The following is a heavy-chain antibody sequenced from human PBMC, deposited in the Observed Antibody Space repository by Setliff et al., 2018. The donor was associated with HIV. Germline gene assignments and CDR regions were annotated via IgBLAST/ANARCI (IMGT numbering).Heavy chain of an antibody. CDR3: ARTEDYSFGDAPFDY. V-gene: IGHV4-59*11. Sequence: PSETLSLTCTVSGGSISSHYWNWIRQPPGKGLEWIGYIYYSGSTNDNPSLKSRVTISVDTSKNQFSLKLSSVTAADTAVYYCARTEDYSFGDAPFDYRGHGTLVTVSS. CDR2: IYYSGST. D-gene: IGHD5-18*01. J-gene: IGHJ4*01. CDR1: GGSISSHY.